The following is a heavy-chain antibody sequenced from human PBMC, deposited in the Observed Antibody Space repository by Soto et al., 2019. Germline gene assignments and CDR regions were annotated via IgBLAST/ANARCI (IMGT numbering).Heavy chain of an antibody. CDR1: GDTFNFYS. CDR3: ASSYGSGYRAFDY. Sequence: QVQLVQSGAEVNRLGSSVKVSCKASGDTFNFYSINWVRQAPGVGLEWVGRVNPILSMSNYAQRFQGRVTMTADKSTSTAYMDMRSLRSEDTAIYYCASSYGSGYRAFDYWGQGALVTVSS. CDR2: VNPILSMS. V-gene: IGHV1-69*02. D-gene: IGHD3-10*01. J-gene: IGHJ4*02.